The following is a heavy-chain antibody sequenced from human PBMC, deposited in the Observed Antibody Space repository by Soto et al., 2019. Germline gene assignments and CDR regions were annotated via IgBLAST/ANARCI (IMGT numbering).Heavy chain of an antibody. V-gene: IGHV4-31*03. CDR3: AREGSYHYFAY. J-gene: IGHJ4*02. CDR1: DGSVSRGGYY. CDR2: IYYTGRT. Sequence: QVQLQESGPGLVKPSQTLSLACTVSDGSVSRGGYYWSWLRQSPGKGREWIGNIYYTGRTYYNPSLKSRVTISLETSKRQFYLRLASVSAADTALYYCAREGSYHYFAYWGQGALVTVSS. D-gene: IGHD1-26*01.